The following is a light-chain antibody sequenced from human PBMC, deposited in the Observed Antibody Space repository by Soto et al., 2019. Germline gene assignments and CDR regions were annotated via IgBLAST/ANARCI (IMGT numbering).Light chain of an antibody. V-gene: IGKV3-15*01. CDR2: GAS. Sequence: RVMTQSPATLSVSPGERGTLSCRASQSVSSKLAWYQQKPGQPPRLLIYGASTRATDIPARFSGSGSGTEFTLTISSLQSEDFALYYCQQYNTWPLVTLGGGTKVDIK. CDR3: QQYNTWPLVT. CDR1: QSVSSK. J-gene: IGKJ4*01.